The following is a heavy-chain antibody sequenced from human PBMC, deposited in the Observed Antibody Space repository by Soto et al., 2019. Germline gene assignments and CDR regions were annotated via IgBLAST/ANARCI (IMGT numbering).Heavy chain of an antibody. CDR3: ARGPRVSSTGTGAH. J-gene: IGHJ4*02. D-gene: IGHD1-1*01. CDR1: GFTFSAYW. Sequence: GSLRLSCAVSGFTFSAYWMHWVRQVPGKGLTWVSRISDDGSTATYADSVKGRFIISRDNAKNSLYLEMNTLRADDSGLYYCARGPRVSSTGTGAHWGRGTLVTVSS. CDR2: ISDDGSTA. V-gene: IGHV3-74*01.